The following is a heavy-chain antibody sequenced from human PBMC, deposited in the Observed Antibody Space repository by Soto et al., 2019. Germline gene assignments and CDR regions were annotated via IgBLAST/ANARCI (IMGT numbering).Heavy chain of an antibody. J-gene: IGHJ4*02. CDR1: GFIFSNNG. CDR2: MSYDGSDT. CDR3: TIVRVAASALDH. D-gene: IGHD3-10*02. V-gene: IGHV3-30*02. Sequence: GGSLRLSCVVSGFIFSNNGIHWVRQTPCKGLEWVAFMSYDGSDTFYADSVKGRFTISRDNSKNTLFLHMSNLRAEDTAMYYCTIVRVAASALDHWGQGTLVTVSS.